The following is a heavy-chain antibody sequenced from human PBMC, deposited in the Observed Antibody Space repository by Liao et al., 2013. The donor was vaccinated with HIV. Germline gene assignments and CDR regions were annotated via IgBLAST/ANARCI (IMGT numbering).Heavy chain of an antibody. CDR1: GGSISNDDFY. J-gene: IGHJ4*02. CDR2: IYYTGTT. CDR3: ARTHRYYFDS. Sequence: QVQLQESGPGLVKPSQTLSLTCTVSGGSISNDDFYWSWIRQPPGQGLEWIGYIYYTGTTYYQTSLKSRSTISVDTSKNQFSLNLRSVTAADTALYFCARTHRYYFDSWGQGTLVTVSS. V-gene: IGHV4-30-4*08.